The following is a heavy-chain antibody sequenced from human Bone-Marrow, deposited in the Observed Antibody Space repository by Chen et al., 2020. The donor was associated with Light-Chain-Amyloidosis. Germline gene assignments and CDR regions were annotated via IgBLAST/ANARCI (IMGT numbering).Heavy chain of an antibody. J-gene: IGHJ4*02. CDR3: ARGTGPANEYFDY. Sequence: QVQLLASGPGLVRPSQTLSLTCSVPGGSINSGDYYWTWIRQPPGKGLEWIGYIYSSGSVYYNPSLKSRVSLSLDTSNNLFSLRLTSVTAADTAVYYCARGTGPANEYFDYWGQGTLVTVSS. CDR2: IYSSGSV. CDR1: GGSINSGDYY. D-gene: IGHD2-8*02. V-gene: IGHV4-30-4*01.